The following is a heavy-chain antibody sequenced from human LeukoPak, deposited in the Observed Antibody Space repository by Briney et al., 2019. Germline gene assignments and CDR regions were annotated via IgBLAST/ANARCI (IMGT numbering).Heavy chain of an antibody. D-gene: IGHD3-10*01. J-gene: IGHJ6*03. Sequence: GGSLRLSCAASGFTFSDYYMSWIRQAPGKGLEWVSYISSSGSTIYYADSVKGRFTISRDNAKNSLYLQMNSLRAEDTAVYYCAKVYDYYGSGSYDVWGKGTTVTISS. CDR3: AKVYDYYGSGSYDV. V-gene: IGHV3-11*01. CDR1: GFTFSDYY. CDR2: ISSSGSTI.